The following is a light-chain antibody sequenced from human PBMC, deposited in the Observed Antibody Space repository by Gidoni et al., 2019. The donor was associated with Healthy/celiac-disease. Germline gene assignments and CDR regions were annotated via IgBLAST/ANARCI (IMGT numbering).Light chain of an antibody. CDR3: QQSYSTPLT. CDR1: QSISSY. CDR2: AAS. Sequence: QMIQTPSSLSASVGDRVTITCRASQSISSYLNWYQQKPGKAPKLLIYAASSLQSGVPSRFSGSGSGTDFTLTISSLQPEDFATYYCQQSYSTPLTFGGGTKVEIK. J-gene: IGKJ4*01. V-gene: IGKV1-39*01.